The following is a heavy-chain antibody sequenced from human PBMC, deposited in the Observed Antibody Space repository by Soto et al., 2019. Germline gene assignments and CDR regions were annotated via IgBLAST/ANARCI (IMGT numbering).Heavy chain of an antibody. CDR2: ASYSGST. V-gene: IGHV4-59*01. CDR1: EAAMSHFY. D-gene: IGHD3-9*01. CDR3: AASYYAILTGHLAFEI. J-gene: IGHJ3*02. Sequence: QVQLQESGPGLVKPSETLSLTCTVSEAAMSHFYWSWIRQTPGKGLEWLGYASYSGSTNYNPSLKSRVTLSVDTSKTQFSLDLSSVTAADTAMYFCAASYYAILTGHLAFEIWGHGTMVIVSS.